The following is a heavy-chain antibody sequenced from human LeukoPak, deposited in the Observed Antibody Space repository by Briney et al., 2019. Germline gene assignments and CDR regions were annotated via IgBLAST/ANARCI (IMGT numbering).Heavy chain of an antibody. V-gene: IGHV4-34*01. CDR1: GGSFSGYY. Sequence: SETLSLTCAVYGGSFSGYYWSWIRQPPGKGLEWIGEINHSGSTNYNPSLKSRVTISVDTSKNQFSLKLSSVTAADTAVYYCASRLPKLLRRSGAFDIWGQGTMVTVSS. D-gene: IGHD3-10*01. CDR3: ASRLPKLLRRSGAFDI. J-gene: IGHJ3*02. CDR2: INHSGST.